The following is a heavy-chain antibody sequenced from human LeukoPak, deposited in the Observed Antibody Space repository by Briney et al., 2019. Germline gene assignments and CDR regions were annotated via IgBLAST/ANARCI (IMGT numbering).Heavy chain of an antibody. CDR3: ARGHPDSSGRKPDHFDY. CDR1: GGSISSYY. CDR2: IYYYGST. Sequence: SETLSLTCTVSGGSISSYYWSWIRQRPGQGLGGIGYIYYYGSTNHNPYLKSRVTISVDTSKNQFSLKLSSVTAAATAVYYCARGHPDSSGRKPDHFDYWGQGTLVTVSS. D-gene: IGHD6-19*01. J-gene: IGHJ4*02. V-gene: IGHV4-59*01.